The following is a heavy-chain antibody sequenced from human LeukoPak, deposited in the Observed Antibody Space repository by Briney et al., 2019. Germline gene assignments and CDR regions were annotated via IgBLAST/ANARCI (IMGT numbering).Heavy chain of an antibody. CDR2: IYSGGST. Sequence: GGSLRLSCAASGFTVSSNYMSWVRQAPGKGLEWVSVIYSGGSTYYADSVKGRFTISRHNSKNTLYLQMNSLRSEDTAVYYCARDGGSDAFDVWGRGGMVTVSS. CDR3: ARDGGSDAFDV. D-gene: IGHD4-23*01. V-gene: IGHV3-53*04. CDR1: GFTVSSNY. J-gene: IGHJ3*01.